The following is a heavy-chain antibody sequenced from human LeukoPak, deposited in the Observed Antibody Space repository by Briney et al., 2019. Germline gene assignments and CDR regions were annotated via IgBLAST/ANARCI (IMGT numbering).Heavy chain of an antibody. Sequence: PGGSLRLSCAASGFTFSSYAMHWVRQAPGRGLEWVAVISYDGSNKYYADSVKGRFTISRDNSKNTLYLQMNSLRAEDTAVYYCARDLGRFGEFYYGMDVWGQGTTVTVSS. J-gene: IGHJ6*02. V-gene: IGHV3-30-3*01. CDR2: ISYDGSNK. CDR3: ARDLGRFGEFYYGMDV. D-gene: IGHD3-10*01. CDR1: GFTFSSYA.